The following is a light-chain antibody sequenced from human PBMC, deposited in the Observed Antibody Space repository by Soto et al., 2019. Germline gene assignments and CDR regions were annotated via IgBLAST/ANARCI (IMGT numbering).Light chain of an antibody. CDR2: GAS. Sequence: EIVLTQSPCTLSLSTGERATLSCRASQSVSSSYLAWYQQKPGQAPRLLIFGASNRATGIPDRFSGSGSGTDFTLTISRLEPEDFAVYYCQQYDRSPVTFGQGTKVDIK. V-gene: IGKV3-20*01. CDR3: QQYDRSPVT. J-gene: IGKJ1*01. CDR1: QSVSSSY.